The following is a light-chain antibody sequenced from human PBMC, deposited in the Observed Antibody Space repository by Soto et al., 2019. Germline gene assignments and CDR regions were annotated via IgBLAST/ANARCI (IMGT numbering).Light chain of an antibody. V-gene: IGKV3-15*01. CDR3: QQYNWPPLYT. CDR1: PSVSSN. CDR2: AAS. Sequence: VLTQSPAALAVSPRGGSTLSRSASPSVSSNLAWYQQKPGQAPRLLIYAASTRATGIPARFSGSGSGTDFTLTISSLQSEDFAVYYCQQYNWPPLYTFGQGTKVDI. J-gene: IGKJ2*01.